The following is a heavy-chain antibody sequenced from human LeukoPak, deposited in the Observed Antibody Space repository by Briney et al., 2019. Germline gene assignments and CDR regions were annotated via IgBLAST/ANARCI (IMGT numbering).Heavy chain of an antibody. Sequence: PGGSLRLSCAASGFSFSNYWMSWVRQAPGKGLEWVANIEQDGSEKYYVDSVKGRFTISRDNAKNSVYLQMNSLRAEDTAVYYCARVYVEAFDIWGQGTMVTVSS. CDR1: GFSFSNYW. D-gene: IGHD3-16*01. J-gene: IGHJ3*02. V-gene: IGHV3-7*03. CDR2: IEQDGSEK. CDR3: ARVYVEAFDI.